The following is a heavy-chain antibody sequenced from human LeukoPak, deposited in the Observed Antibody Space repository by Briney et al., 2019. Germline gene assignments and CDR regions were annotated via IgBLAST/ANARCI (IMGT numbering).Heavy chain of an antibody. V-gene: IGHV3-74*01. J-gene: IGHJ4*02. CDR3: ARTYYFDY. CDR1: GFTFSSYW. Sequence: PGGSLRLSPAAPGFTFSSYWMHSVRHAPGKGLVGVSRINSDGSSASYGDSVKGRFTISRDNAKNTLYLQMNSLRAEDTAVYYCARTYYFDYWGQGTLVTVSS. CDR2: INSDGSSA.